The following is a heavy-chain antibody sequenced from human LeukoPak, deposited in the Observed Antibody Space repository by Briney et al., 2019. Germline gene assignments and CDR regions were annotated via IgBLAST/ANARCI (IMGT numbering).Heavy chain of an antibody. CDR1: GYTFTGYY. CDR3: ARDRGVEMATIREYYFDY. Sequence: ASAKVSCKASGYTFTGYYMHWVRQAPGQGLEWMGWINPKSGGTNYAKKFQGRVTMTRDTSISTAYMELSRLRSDDTAVYYCARDRGVEMATIREYYFDYWGQGTLVTVSS. CDR2: INPKSGGT. V-gene: IGHV1-2*02. J-gene: IGHJ4*02. D-gene: IGHD5-24*01.